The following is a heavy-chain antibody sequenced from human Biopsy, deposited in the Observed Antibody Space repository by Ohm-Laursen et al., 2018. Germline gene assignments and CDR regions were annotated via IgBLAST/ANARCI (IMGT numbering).Heavy chain of an antibody. J-gene: IGHJ4*02. V-gene: IGHV4-4*07. D-gene: IGHD6-19*01. CDR3: ARGMRSSGWPYFDS. Sequence: GTLSLTWTVSGDSINNYYWSWIRQPAGKGLEWIGRIYTSGSPNYNLSLESRVTMSVDTSKNQFSLNLRSVTAADTAIYCCARGMRSSGWPYFDSWGQGTLVTVSS. CDR1: GDSINNYY. CDR2: IYTSGSP.